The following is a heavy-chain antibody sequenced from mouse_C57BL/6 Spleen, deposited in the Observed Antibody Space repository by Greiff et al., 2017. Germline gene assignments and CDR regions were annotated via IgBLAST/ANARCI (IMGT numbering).Heavy chain of an antibody. CDR3: ARYTPWYFDV. CDR1: GFTFTDYY. J-gene: IGHJ1*03. CDR2: IRNKANGYTT. V-gene: IGHV7-3*01. Sequence: EVQRVESGGGLVQPGGSLSLSCAASGFTFTDYYMSWVRQPPGKALEWLGFIRNKANGYTTEYSASVKGRFTISRDNSQSILYLPMNALRAEDSATYYCARYTPWYFDVWGTGTTVTVSS.